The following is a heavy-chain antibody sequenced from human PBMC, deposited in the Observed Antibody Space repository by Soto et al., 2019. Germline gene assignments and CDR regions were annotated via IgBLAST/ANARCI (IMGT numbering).Heavy chain of an antibody. J-gene: IGHJ4*02. CDR1: GGTFSTYA. CDR2: IIPMFGTA. CDR3: ASGIQLWLRRINNGYSG. D-gene: IGHD5-18*01. V-gene: IGHV1-69*12. Sequence: QVQLVQSGAEVKKPESSVKVSCKAPGGTFSTYAISWVRQAPGQGLEWMGGIIPMFGTANYAQRFQDRVTIPADESTNTVDMELSSLRAEDTAVYFCASGIQLWLRRINNGYSGWGQGPLVTVSS.